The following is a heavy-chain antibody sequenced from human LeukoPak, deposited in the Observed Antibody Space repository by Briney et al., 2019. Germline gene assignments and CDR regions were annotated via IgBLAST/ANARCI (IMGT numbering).Heavy chain of an antibody. CDR1: GFTFNTYA. CDR2: ISGSGGST. V-gene: IGHV3-23*01. J-gene: IGHJ4*02. Sequence: GGSLRLSCAASGFTFNTYAMSWVRQAPGKGLEGFSAISGSGGSTYYADSVKGRFTISRDNSKNTLYLQIHSLRAEDTAVYYCAKGKGSSSSSIDWWGQGTLVTVSS. D-gene: IGHD2-15*01. CDR3: AKGKGSSSSSIDW.